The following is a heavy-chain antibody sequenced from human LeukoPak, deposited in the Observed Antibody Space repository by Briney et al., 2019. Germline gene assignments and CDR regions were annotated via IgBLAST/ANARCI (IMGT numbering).Heavy chain of an antibody. J-gene: IGHJ3*02. CDR2: TYYSGST. CDR1: GGSISSSSYY. CDR3: ARAADTAMVTGGAFDI. Sequence: KPSETLSLTCTVSGGSISSSSYYWGWIREPPGKGLEWVGSTYYSGSTYYNPSLKNRVTISVDTAKNQFSLKLSAVTAADRAVYYCARAADTAMVTGGAFDIWGQGTMVTVSS. V-gene: IGHV4-39*07. D-gene: IGHD5-18*01.